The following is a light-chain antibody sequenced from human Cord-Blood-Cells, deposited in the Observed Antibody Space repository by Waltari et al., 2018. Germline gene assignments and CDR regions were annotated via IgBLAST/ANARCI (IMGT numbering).Light chain of an antibody. CDR3: CSYAGSSTYV. J-gene: IGLJ1*01. Sequence: QSALTQPASVSGSPGQSITISCTGPSSAVGSSTLVSWYQQHPGKAPKPMIYEGSKRPSGVSNRFSGSKSGNTASLTISGLQAEDEADYYCCSYAGSSTYVFGTGTKVTVL. CDR1: SSAVGSSTL. V-gene: IGLV2-23*01. CDR2: EGS.